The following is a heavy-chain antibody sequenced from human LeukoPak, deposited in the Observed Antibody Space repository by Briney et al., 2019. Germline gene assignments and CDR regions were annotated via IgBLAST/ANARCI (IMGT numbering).Heavy chain of an antibody. V-gene: IGHV4-34*01. CDR3: ARHYGP. D-gene: IGHD3-16*01. Sequence: PSETLSLTCAVYGGSFSGYYWSWIRQPPGKGLEWIGEINHSGSTYYNPSLKSRVTISVDTSKNQFSLKLNSVTAADTAVYYCARHYGPGGQGTLVTVSS. CDR2: INHSGST. J-gene: IGHJ5*02. CDR1: GGSFSGYY.